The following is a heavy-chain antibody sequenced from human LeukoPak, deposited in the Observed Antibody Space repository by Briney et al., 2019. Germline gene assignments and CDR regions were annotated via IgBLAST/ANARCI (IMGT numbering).Heavy chain of an antibody. CDR3: ARRVGFGIVVVPAASYFDY. Sequence: PSETLSLTCTVSDGSISSSSYYWGWIRQPPGKGLEWIGSIYYSGSTYYNPSLKSRVTISVDTSKNQFSLKLSSVTAADTAVYYCARRVGFGIVVVPAASYFDYWGQGTLVTVSS. J-gene: IGHJ4*02. D-gene: IGHD2-2*01. CDR2: IYYSGST. CDR1: DGSISSSSYY. V-gene: IGHV4-39*01.